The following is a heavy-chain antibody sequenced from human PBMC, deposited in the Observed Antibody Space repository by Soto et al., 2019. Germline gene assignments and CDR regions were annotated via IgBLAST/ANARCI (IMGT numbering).Heavy chain of an antibody. CDR1: GFTFSSYA. Sequence: GGSLRLSCAASGFTFSSYAMHWVRQAPGKGLEYVSAISSNGGSTYYANSVKGRFTISRDNSKNTLYLQMGSLRAEDMAVYYCAREGYYDFWSGSGNFDYWGQGTLVTVSS. J-gene: IGHJ4*02. D-gene: IGHD3-3*01. CDR3: AREGYYDFWSGSGNFDY. CDR2: ISSNGGST. V-gene: IGHV3-64*01.